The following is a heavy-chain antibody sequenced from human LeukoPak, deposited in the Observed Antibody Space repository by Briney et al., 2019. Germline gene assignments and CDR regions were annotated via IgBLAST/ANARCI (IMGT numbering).Heavy chain of an antibody. CDR3: VKDDYCGGDCRSPSYYGMDV. J-gene: IGHJ6*02. CDR1: GFTFSTYA. CDR2: ISGSGNTP. Sequence: GGSLRLSCAASGFTFSTYAMTGGRQAPGKGGGWGSGISGSGNTPYYADSVQARFTISRDNSKTTLYLQIDSLRSEDTAIYYCVKDDYCGGDCRSPSYYGMDVRGQGTTVTVSS. D-gene: IGHD2-21*02. V-gene: IGHV3-23*01.